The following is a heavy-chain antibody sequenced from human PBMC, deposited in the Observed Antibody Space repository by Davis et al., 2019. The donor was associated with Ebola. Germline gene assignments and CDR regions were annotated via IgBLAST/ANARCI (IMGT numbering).Heavy chain of an antibody. CDR2: INPSGGST. CDR1: GGTFSSYA. D-gene: IGHD6-13*01. Sequence: ASVKVSCKASGGTFSSYAISWVRQAPGQGLEWMGIINPSGGSTSYAQKFQGRVTMTRDTSTSTVYMELSSLRSEDTAVYYCARGGAAAAGTVWFDPWGQGTLVTVSS. J-gene: IGHJ5*02. V-gene: IGHV1-46*01. CDR3: ARGGAAAAGTVWFDP.